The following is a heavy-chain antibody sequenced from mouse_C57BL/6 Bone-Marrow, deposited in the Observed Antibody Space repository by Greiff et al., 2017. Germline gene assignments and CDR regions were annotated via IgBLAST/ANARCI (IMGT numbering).Heavy chain of an antibody. CDR2: IHPNSGST. D-gene: IGHD2-3*01. J-gene: IGHJ2*01. CDR1: GYTFTSYW. V-gene: IGHV1-64*01. CDR3: ARLGYDPDY. Sequence: QVQLQQPGAELVKPGASVKLSCKASGYTFTSYWMHWVKQRPGQGLEWIGMIHPNSGSTNYNEKFKGKATLTVDKSSSTAYMQLSSLTSEDSAVYFCARLGYDPDYWGQGTTLTVSS.